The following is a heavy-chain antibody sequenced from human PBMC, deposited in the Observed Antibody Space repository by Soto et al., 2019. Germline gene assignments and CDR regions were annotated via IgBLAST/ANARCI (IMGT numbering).Heavy chain of an antibody. CDR3: ARDDEYSGNGMDV. Sequence: QVQLVESGGGVVQPGRSLRLSCAASGFTFSNYGMHWVRQAPGKGLEWVAVILNDGSNRYHADSVKDRSTISRDNSKNILYLQMNSLRAEDTAVYYCARDDEYSGNGMDVWGQGTTVTVS. D-gene: IGHD3-10*01. CDR1: GFTFSNYG. CDR2: ILNDGSNR. J-gene: IGHJ6*02. V-gene: IGHV3-33*01.